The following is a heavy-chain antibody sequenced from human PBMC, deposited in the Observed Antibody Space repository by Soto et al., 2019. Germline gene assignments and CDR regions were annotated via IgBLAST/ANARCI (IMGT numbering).Heavy chain of an antibody. D-gene: IGHD5-18*01. V-gene: IGHV4-34*01. CDR3: ATNRGYSYGSRYYYYGMDV. CDR1: GGSFSGYY. CDR2: INHSGST. J-gene: IGHJ6*02. Sequence: SETLSLTCAVYGGSFSGYYWSWIRQPPGKGLEWIGEINHSGSTNYNPSLKSRVTISVDTSKNQFSLKLSSVTAADTAVYYCATNRGYSYGSRYYYYGMDVWGQGTTVTVSS.